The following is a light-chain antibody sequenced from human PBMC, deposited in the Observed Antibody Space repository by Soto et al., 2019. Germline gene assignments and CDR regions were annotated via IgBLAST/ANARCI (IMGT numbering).Light chain of an antibody. J-gene: IGKJ1*01. V-gene: IGKV3-11*01. CDR3: QQSHNWPRT. Sequence: LVVTQSAGTLSCSPGDRATLSRMASQRVSTFLAWYQQRPGQAPRLLISEASNRATGIPARFSGSGSGTDFTLTISSLEPEDFAVYYCQQSHNWPRTFGQGTKVDIK. CDR1: QRVSTF. CDR2: EAS.